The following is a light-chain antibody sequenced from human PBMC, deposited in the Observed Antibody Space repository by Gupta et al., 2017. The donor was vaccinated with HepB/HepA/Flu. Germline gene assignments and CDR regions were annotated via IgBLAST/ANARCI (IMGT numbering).Light chain of an antibody. CDR2: GKN. Sequence: SSELTQDPTVSVALGQTVRITCQGDSLRSYYASRYQQKPGQAPVLVIFGKNNRPSGIPDRVSGSSSGNTASLTSTGAQAEDEADYYCNSRDSSGNQLVFGGGTKLTVL. CDR3: NSRDSSGNQLV. J-gene: IGLJ2*01. CDR1: SLRSYY. V-gene: IGLV3-19*01.